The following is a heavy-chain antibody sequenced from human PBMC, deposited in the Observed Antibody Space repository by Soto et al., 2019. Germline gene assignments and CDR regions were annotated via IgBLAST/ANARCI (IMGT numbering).Heavy chain of an antibody. D-gene: IGHD1-7*01. CDR1: GLTFSNYA. CDR2: MSGSSSTT. V-gene: IGHV3-23*01. J-gene: IGHJ4*02. CDR3: AKNQERELPRVIDF. Sequence: EVRLLESGGGLVKPGGSLRLSCATSGLTFSNYAMSWVRQAPGGGLEWVSSMSGSSSTTYYADSVKGRLTISRDRSKNTMYLQMSSLRAEETALYYCAKNQERELPRVIDFWGQGTLVTVSS.